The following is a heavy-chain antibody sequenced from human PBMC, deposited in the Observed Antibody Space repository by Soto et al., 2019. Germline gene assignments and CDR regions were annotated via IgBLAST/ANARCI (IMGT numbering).Heavy chain of an antibody. CDR2: IQSGGST. CDR1: GFSVSSKY. CDR3: TRDYVHCNGGSCYGVPMDF. V-gene: IGHV3-66*01. D-gene: IGHD2-15*01. J-gene: IGHJ6*04. Sequence: EVQLVESGGGLVQPGGSLRLSCAASGFSVSSKYMSWVRQAPGKGLEWVSLIQSGGSTYYAGSVKGRFTISRDNSENTEFMQMNSMRVEDTAVYYCTRDYVHCNGGSCYGVPMDFWGKGTTVTVSA.